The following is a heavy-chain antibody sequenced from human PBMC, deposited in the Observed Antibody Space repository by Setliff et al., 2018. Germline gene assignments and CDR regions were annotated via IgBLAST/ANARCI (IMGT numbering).Heavy chain of an antibody. CDR1: GYTFADYA. Sequence: ASVKVSCKASGYTFADYAMHWVRQAPGQRLEWMGWINPGNGNTKYSQKFQGRVTITRDTSASTAYMELSSLRSEDTAVYYCARDKGYDSSGYYFYYYYYMDVWGKGTTVTVS. CDR3: ARDKGYDSSGYYFYYYYYMDV. D-gene: IGHD3-22*01. CDR2: INPGNGNT. V-gene: IGHV1-3*01. J-gene: IGHJ6*03.